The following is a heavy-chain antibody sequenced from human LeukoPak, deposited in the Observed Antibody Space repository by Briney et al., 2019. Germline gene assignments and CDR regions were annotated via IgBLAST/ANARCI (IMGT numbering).Heavy chain of an antibody. CDR1: GFTFRNYW. J-gene: IGHJ4*02. CDR3: ARGDNIDN. Sequence: PGGSLRLSCAASGFTFRNYWMHWVRQAPGKGLVWVSRIKNDGRTSSYADSVKGRFTISRDNAKNTLYLQMNSLRAEDTAVYYCARGDNIDNWGQGTLVTVSS. CDR2: IKNDGRTS. V-gene: IGHV3-74*01. D-gene: IGHD1-1*01.